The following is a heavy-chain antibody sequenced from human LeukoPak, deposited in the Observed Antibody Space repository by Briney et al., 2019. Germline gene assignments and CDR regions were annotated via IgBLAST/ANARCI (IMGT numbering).Heavy chain of an antibody. CDR1: GFTFSSYA. J-gene: IGHJ4*02. D-gene: IGHD6-19*01. V-gene: IGHV3-53*01. CDR2: IYSGGST. Sequence: GGSLRLSCAASGFTFSSYAMSWVRQAPGKGLEWVSLIYSGGSTYYADSVKGRFTISRDNSKNTLYLQMNSLRAEDTAVYHCARASHQWPPYYFDYWGQGTLVTVSS. CDR3: ARASHQWPPYYFDY.